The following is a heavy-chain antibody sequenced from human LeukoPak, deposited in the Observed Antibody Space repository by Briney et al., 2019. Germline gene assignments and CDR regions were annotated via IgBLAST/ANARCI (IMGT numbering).Heavy chain of an antibody. CDR2: ISSSSSYI. CDR3: VRDRGTYRPIDY. D-gene: IGHD1-26*01. Sequence: GGSLRLSCAASGFTFSSYSMNWVRQAPGKGLEWVSSISSSSSYIYYVDSVKGRFTISRDNAQNSLYLQMNSLRAEDTAIYYCVRDRGTYRPIDYWGQGTLVTVSS. J-gene: IGHJ4*02. V-gene: IGHV3-21*04. CDR1: GFTFSSYS.